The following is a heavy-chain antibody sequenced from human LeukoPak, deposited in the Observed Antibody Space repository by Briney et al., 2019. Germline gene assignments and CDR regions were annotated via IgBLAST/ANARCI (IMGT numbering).Heavy chain of an antibody. Sequence: SENLSLTCAVYGGSFSGYYWSWIRQPPGKGLEWIGEINHSGSTNYNPSLKSRVTISVDTSKNQFSLKLSSVTAADTAVYYCARGSDDDILTGYYRFDPWGQGTLVTVSS. J-gene: IGHJ5*02. CDR3: ARGSDDDILTGYYRFDP. CDR1: GGSFSGYY. D-gene: IGHD3-9*01. CDR2: INHSGST. V-gene: IGHV4-34*01.